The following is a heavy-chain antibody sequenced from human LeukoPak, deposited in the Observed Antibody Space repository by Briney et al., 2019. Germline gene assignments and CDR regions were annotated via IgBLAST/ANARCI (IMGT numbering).Heavy chain of an antibody. CDR1: GFTFSSYA. CDR3: ARGQVGAINDAFDI. Sequence: GGSLRLSCAASGFTFSSYAMHWVRQAPGPGLEYVSGISSNGGSTYYANSVKGRFTISRDNSKNTLYLQMGSLRAEDMAVYYCARGQVGAINDAFDIWGQGTMVTVSS. D-gene: IGHD1-26*01. V-gene: IGHV3-64*01. CDR2: ISSNGGST. J-gene: IGHJ3*02.